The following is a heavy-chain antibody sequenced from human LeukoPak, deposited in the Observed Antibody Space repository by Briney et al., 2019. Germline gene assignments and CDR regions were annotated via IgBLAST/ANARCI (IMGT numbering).Heavy chain of an antibody. CDR2: ISYDGSNK. Sequence: PGRSLRLSCAASGFTFSSYAMHWVRQAPGKGLEWVAVISYDGSNKYYADSVKGRFTISRDNSKNTLYLQMNSLRAEDTAVYYCASKSGWYQGFDYWGQGTLVTVSS. CDR3: ASKSGWYQGFDY. D-gene: IGHD6-19*01. V-gene: IGHV3-30*04. J-gene: IGHJ4*02. CDR1: GFTFSSYA.